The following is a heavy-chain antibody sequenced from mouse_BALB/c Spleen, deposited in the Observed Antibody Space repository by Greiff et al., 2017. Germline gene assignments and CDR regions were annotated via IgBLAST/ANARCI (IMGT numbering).Heavy chain of an antibody. D-gene: IGHD1-1*01. Sequence: EVMLVESGGGLVKPGGSLKLSCAASGFTFSDYYMYWVRQTPEKRLEWVATISDGGSYTYYPDSVKGRFTISRDNAKNNLYLQMSSLKSEDTAMYYCARDRGYYYGSSSGYFDVWGAGTTVTVSS. CDR2: ISDGGSYT. V-gene: IGHV5-4*02. J-gene: IGHJ1*01. CDR1: GFTFSDYY. CDR3: ARDRGYYYGSSSGYFDV.